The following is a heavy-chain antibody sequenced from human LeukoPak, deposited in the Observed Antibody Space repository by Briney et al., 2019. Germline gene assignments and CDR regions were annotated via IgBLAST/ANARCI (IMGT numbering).Heavy chain of an antibody. CDR3: ARDLDHGDYGALPL. J-gene: IGHJ4*02. CDR1: GYTFTGHY. CDR2: INPNSGGT. D-gene: IGHD4-17*01. Sequence: ASVKVSCKASGYTFTGHYIHWVRQAPGQGLGWLGWINPNSGGTNYAQKFQGRVTMTRDTSISTAYMELRRLRSDDTAVYYCARDLDHGDYGALPLWGQGTLVTVSP. V-gene: IGHV1-2*02.